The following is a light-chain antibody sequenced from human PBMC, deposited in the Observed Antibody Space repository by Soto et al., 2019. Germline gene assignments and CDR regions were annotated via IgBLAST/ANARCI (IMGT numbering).Light chain of an antibody. V-gene: IGKV3D-11*01. Sequence: EIVLTQSPATLSLSPGERATLSCRASQGVSSYLAWYQQKPGQAPRLLIYDASNRATGIPARFSGSGPGTDFPLTIRSLEPEDFAVYYCQQRSNFTFGGGTKVEIK. J-gene: IGKJ4*01. CDR3: QQRSNFT. CDR1: QGVSSY. CDR2: DAS.